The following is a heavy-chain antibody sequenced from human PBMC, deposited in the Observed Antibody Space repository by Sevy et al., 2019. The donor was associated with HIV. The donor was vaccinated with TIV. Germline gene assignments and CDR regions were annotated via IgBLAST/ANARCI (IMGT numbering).Heavy chain of an antibody. D-gene: IGHD3-10*01. Sequence: GGSLRLSCAASGFIFDNYAMNWVRQAPGKGLEWVSAISGSGGKINYAESVKGRFTIARENSRKIVYLQMKNLKPEDTGVYYCAKDGYSSIYYGELDYWGQGTPVTVSS. CDR2: ISGSGGKI. J-gene: IGHJ4*02. CDR1: GFIFDNYA. CDR3: AKDGYSSIYYGELDY. V-gene: IGHV3-23*01.